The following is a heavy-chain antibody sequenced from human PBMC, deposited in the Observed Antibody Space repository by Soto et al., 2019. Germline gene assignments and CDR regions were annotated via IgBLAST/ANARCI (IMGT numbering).Heavy chain of an antibody. CDR3: ARDGYYGSGSFDY. J-gene: IGHJ4*02. Sequence: SVKVSCKASGGTFSSYAISWVRQAPGQGLEWMGGIIPIFGTANYAQKFQGRVTITADESTSTAYMELSSLRSDDTAVYYCARDGYYGSGSFDYWGQGTLVTVSS. V-gene: IGHV1-69*13. D-gene: IGHD3-10*01. CDR2: IIPIFGTA. CDR1: GGTFSSYA.